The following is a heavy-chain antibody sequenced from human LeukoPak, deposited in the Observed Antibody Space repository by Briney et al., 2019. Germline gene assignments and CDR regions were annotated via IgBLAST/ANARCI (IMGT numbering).Heavy chain of an antibody. V-gene: IGHV4-31*03. J-gene: IGHJ4*02. CDR3: ASVLNYYGSGSYYFDY. CDR1: GVSISSGGYY. D-gene: IGHD3-10*01. CDR2: IYYSGST. Sequence: SQTLSLTCTVSGVSISSGGYYWSWIRQHPGKGLEWIGYIYYSGSTYYNPSLKSRVTISVDTSKNQFSLKLSSVTAADTAVYYCASVLNYYGSGSYYFDYWGQGTLVTVSS.